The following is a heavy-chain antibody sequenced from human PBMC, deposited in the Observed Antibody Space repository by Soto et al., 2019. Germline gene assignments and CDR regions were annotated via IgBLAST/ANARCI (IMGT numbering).Heavy chain of an antibody. J-gene: IGHJ4*02. CDR2: ISYDGSNK. CDR1: GFTFSSYA. V-gene: IGHV3-30-3*01. CDR3: ARGPSRDGYIYFDY. Sequence: GGSLRLSCAASGFTFSSYAMHWVRQAPGKGLEWVAVISYDGSNKYYADSVKGRFTISRDNSKNTLYLQMNSLRAEDTAVYYCARGPSRDGYIYFDYWGQGTLVTVSS. D-gene: IGHD5-12*01.